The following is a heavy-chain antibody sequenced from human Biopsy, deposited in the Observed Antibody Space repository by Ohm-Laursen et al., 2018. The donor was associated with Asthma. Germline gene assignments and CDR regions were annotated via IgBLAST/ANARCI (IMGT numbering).Heavy chain of an antibody. V-gene: IGHV1-69*01. D-gene: IGHD5-12*01. CDR1: GDSFSNYA. Sequence: SSVKASCKPSGDSFSNYAISWVRQAPGQGLERLGVLIPVLGTPDHAQMFEGRVTITADESTSTAYMELSSLSSEDTAVYYRARGYSGSDRIVYYYSGLEVWGQGTTVTVSS. CDR2: LIPVLGTP. CDR3: ARGYSGSDRIVYYYSGLEV. J-gene: IGHJ6*02.